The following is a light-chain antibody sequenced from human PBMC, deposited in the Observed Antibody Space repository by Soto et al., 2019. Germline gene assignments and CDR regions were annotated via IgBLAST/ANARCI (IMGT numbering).Light chain of an antibody. CDR3: CSYAGSYSWV. Sequence: QSVLTQPRSVSGSPGQSVTISCTGTISDVGAYNYVSWYQHHPGKAPKVMIYDVSERPSGVPDRFSGSKSDNKASLTISGLQAEDEADYYCCSYAGSYSWVFGGGTKVTVL. CDR1: ISDVGAYNY. J-gene: IGLJ3*02. V-gene: IGLV2-11*01. CDR2: DVS.